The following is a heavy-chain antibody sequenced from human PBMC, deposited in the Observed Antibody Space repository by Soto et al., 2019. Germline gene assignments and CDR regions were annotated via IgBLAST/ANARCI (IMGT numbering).Heavy chain of an antibody. D-gene: IGHD3-10*01. J-gene: IGHJ4*02. CDR2: IYHSGST. CDR1: GCSISSGGYS. CDR3: ARNYGSGSYYRVH. Sequence: PSETLSLTCAVSGCSISSGGYSWIWIRQPPGKGLEWIGYIYHSGSTYYNPSLKSRVTISVDRSKNQFSLKLSSVTAADTAVYYCARNYGSGSYYRVHWGQGTLVTVSS. V-gene: IGHV4-30-2*01.